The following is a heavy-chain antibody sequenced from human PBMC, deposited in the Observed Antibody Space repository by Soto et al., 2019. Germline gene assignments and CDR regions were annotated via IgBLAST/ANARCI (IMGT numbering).Heavy chain of an antibody. J-gene: IGHJ4*02. Sequence: SETRSLTCTVSGVSISSGDYYWSWIRQPPGKGLEWIGYIYYSGSTYYNPSLKSRVTISVDTSKNQFSLKLSSVTAADTAVYYCGRVWGFGATTIDYWGQGTLVTVSS. CDR1: GVSISSGDYY. V-gene: IGHV4-30-4*01. CDR2: IYYSGST. CDR3: GRVWGFGATTIDY. D-gene: IGHD3-10*01.